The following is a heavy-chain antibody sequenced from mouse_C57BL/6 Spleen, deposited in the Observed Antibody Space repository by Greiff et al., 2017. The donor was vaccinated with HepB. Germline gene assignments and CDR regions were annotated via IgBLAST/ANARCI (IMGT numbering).Heavy chain of an antibody. CDR3: ARHDGYYHWYFDV. V-gene: IGHV1-69*01. CDR2: IDPSDSYT. J-gene: IGHJ1*03. Sequence: QVQLQQSGAELVMPGASVKLSCKASGYTFTSYWMHWVKQRPGQGLEWIGEIDPSDSYTNYNQKFKGKSTLTVDKSSSTAYMQLSSLTSEDSAVYYCARHDGYYHWYFDVWGTGTTVTVSS. D-gene: IGHD2-3*01. CDR1: GYTFTSYW.